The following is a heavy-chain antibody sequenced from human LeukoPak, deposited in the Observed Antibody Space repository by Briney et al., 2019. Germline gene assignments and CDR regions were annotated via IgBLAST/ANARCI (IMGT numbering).Heavy chain of an antibody. V-gene: IGHV4-59*01. J-gene: IGHJ5*02. CDR3: ARGVWFGDNQFGR. CDR1: GCSNSRYY. D-gene: IGHD3-10*01. CDR2: IYYSRST. Sequence: PETLSLTFTVTGCSNSRYYWNGLRQPPSKERAGMGHIYYSRSTNYNPPLKSRVTISVETSKNQFSMQLSSVTAADTAGYYCARGVWFGDNQFGRWRQGTLVPVSS.